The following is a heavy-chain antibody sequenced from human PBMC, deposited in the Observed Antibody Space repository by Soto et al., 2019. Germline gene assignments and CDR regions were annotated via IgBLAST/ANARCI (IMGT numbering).Heavy chain of an antibody. D-gene: IGHD3-16*02. J-gene: IGHJ3*02. CDR1: GYTFTSCG. Sequence: ASVKVSCKASGYTFTSCGISWVRQAPGQGLEWMGWISAYNGNTNYAQKLQGRVTMTTDTSTSTAYMELRSLRSDDTAVYYCAVDLYDYIWGSYRLDTFDIWGQGTMVTVS. V-gene: IGHV1-18*01. CDR3: AVDLYDYIWGSYRLDTFDI. CDR2: ISAYNGNT.